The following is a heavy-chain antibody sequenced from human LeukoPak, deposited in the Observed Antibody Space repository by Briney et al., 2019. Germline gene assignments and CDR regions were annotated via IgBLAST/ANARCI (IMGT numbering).Heavy chain of an antibody. CDR2: ISSSSSYI. Sequence: GGSLRLSCAASGFTFSSYSMNWVRQAPGKGLEWVSSISSSSSYIYYADSVKGRFTISRDNAKNSLYLQMNSRRAEDTAVYYCARVDYSSSSGGAMFDYWGQGTLVTVSS. V-gene: IGHV3-21*01. CDR1: GFTFSSYS. J-gene: IGHJ4*02. D-gene: IGHD6-6*01. CDR3: ARVDYSSSSGGAMFDY.